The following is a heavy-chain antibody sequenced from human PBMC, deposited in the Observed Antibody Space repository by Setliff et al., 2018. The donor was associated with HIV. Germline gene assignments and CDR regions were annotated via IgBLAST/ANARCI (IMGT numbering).Heavy chain of an antibody. CDR1: QESYY. CDR3: AREDYYYYGMDV. Sequence: PSETLSLTCPQESYYWNWIRQPAGKGLEWIGRIYTSGSTNYNPSLKSRVTISVDTSKNQFSLKLSSVTAADTAVYYCAREDYYYYGMDVWGQGTTVTVSS. J-gene: IGHJ6*02. V-gene: IGHV4-4*07. CDR2: IYTSGST.